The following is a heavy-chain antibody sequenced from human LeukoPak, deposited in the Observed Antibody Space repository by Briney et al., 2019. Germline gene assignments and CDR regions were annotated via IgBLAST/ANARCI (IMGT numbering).Heavy chain of an antibody. Sequence: ASVKVFCKASGYTFTSYGISWVRQAPGQGLEWMGWISAHNGNTNYAQKLQGRVTMTTDTSTSTAYMELRSLKSDVRAVDYCARSGCGWYRDYWGQGTLVTVSS. CDR2: ISAHNGNT. J-gene: IGHJ4*02. D-gene: IGHD6-19*01. CDR3: ARSGCGWYRDY. CDR1: GYTFTSYG. V-gene: IGHV1-18*04.